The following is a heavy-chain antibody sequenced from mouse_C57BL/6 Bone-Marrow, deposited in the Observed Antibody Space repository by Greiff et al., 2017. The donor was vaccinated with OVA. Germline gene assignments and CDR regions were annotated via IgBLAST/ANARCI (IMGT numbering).Heavy chain of an antibody. CDR1: GFSLTSYG. V-gene: IGHV2-2*01. CDR3: ARIGTYFDY. Sequence: VQLQESGPGLVQPSQSLSITCTVSGFSLTSYGVHWVRQSPGKGLEWLGVIWSGGSTDYNAAFISRLSISKDDSKSHAFFKMNSQQADDTAIYCCARIGTYFDYWGQGTTLTVSS. D-gene: IGHD2-14*01. CDR2: IWSGGST. J-gene: IGHJ2*01.